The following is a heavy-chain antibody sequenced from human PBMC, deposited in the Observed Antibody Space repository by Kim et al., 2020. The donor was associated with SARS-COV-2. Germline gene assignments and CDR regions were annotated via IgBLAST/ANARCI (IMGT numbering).Heavy chain of an antibody. Sequence: GGSLRLSCAASGFTVSSNYMSLVRQAPGKGLEWVSVIYSGGSTYYADSVKGRFTISRDNSKNTLYLQMNSLRAEDTAVYYCARVGGIVDDYFDYWGQGTLVTVSS. V-gene: IGHV3-53*01. CDR1: GFTVSSNY. CDR3: ARVGGIVDDYFDY. D-gene: IGHD2-15*01. J-gene: IGHJ4*02. CDR2: IYSGGST.